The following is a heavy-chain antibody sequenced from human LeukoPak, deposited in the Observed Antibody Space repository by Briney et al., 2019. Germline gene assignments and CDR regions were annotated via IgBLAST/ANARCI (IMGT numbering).Heavy chain of an antibody. V-gene: IGHV3-48*04. D-gene: IGHD1-1*01. Sequence: GGSLRLSCTASGFPFSDYSMNWVRQAPGKGLEWISYIWISSGNTKYADSVKGRFTISADNAKNSLYLQMNSLRVEDTAVYYCARDHNYAFDNWGQGTLVSVSS. CDR2: IWISSGNT. CDR3: ARDHNYAFDN. J-gene: IGHJ4*02. CDR1: GFPFSDYS.